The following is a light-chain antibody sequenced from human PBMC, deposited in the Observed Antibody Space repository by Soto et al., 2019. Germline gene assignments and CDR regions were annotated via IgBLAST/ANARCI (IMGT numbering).Light chain of an antibody. V-gene: IGLV2-23*02. J-gene: IGLJ1*01. Sequence: QSVLTQPPSVSGSPGQSITISCTGTSSDVGDYNRVSWYQHHPGKAPKLMIFEVTNRPSGISDRFSGFKSGSTASLTISELQPDDEADYYCCSYAGSYTLPYVFGSGTKVTVL. CDR2: EVT. CDR3: CSYAGSYTLPYV. CDR1: SSDVGDYNR.